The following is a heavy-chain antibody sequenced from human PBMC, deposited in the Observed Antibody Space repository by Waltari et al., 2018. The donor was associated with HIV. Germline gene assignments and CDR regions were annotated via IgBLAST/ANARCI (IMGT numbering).Heavy chain of an antibody. Sequence: QVQLQQSGPGLVTPSPTLSLTCAISGDSVSSNSAAWNWIRKYPSTGLEWLGRTYYRSKWYNDYAVSVKSRITINPDTSKNQFSLQLNSVTPEDTAVYYCARDQGYSSGRVGYYFDYWGQGTLVTVSS. D-gene: IGHD6-19*01. V-gene: IGHV6-1*01. J-gene: IGHJ4*02. CDR1: GDSVSSNSAA. CDR3: ARDQGYSSGRVGYYFDY. CDR2: TYYRSKWYN.